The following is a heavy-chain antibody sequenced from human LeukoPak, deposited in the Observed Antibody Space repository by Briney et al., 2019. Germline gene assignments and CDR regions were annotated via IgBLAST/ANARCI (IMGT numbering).Heavy chain of an antibody. CDR1: GYTFTSYY. Sequence: ASVKVSCKASGYTFTSYYIHWMRQAPGQGLEWMGIINPSGGSTSYAQKFQGRVTMTRNTSTSTVYMELSSLRSEDTAVYYCARGVATVSFDYWGQGTLVTVSS. CDR2: INPSGGST. CDR3: ARGVATVSFDY. D-gene: IGHD5-12*01. V-gene: IGHV1-46*01. J-gene: IGHJ4*02.